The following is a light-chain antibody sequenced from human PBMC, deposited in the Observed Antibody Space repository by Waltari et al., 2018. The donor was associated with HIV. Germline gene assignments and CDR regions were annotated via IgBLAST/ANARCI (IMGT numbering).Light chain of an antibody. CDR2: EVS. CDR3: ESYTSTSVWV. J-gene: IGLJ3*02. V-gene: IGLV2-14*01. Sequence: QSALPQPASVSGSPGQSITISCTGSSSDGGGYNYVAWYQQPPGQAPRLMIYEVSTRPSGVSDRFSGSKSGDTASLTISGLQAEDEADYYCESYTSTSVWVFGGGTRLTVL. CDR1: SSDGGGYNY.